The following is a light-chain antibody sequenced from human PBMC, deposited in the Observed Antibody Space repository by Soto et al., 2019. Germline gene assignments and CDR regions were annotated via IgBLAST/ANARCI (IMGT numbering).Light chain of an antibody. J-gene: IGKJ1*01. CDR3: QQYNSYSRT. CDR1: QSISSW. CDR2: DAS. V-gene: IGKV1-5*01. Sequence: DIQMTQSPSTLSASVGDRVTITCRASQSISSWLAWYQQKPRKAPKLLIYDASSLESGVPSRFSGSGSGTEFTLTISSLQPDDFATYYCQQYNSYSRTFGQGTKVDIK.